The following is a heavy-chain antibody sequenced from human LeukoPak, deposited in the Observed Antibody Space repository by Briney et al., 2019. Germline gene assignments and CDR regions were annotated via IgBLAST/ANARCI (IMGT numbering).Heavy chain of an antibody. CDR2: INHSGST. J-gene: IGHJ5*02. CDR3: ARAPSSLSWFGP. D-gene: IGHD3-10*01. CDR1: GASFSGYY. Sequence: PSETLSLTCAVYGASFSGYYWSWVRQPPGKGLEWIGEINHSGSTNYNPSLKSRVTISVDTSKYQFSLKLSSVTAADTAVYYCARAPSSLSWFGPWGQGTLVTVSS. V-gene: IGHV4-34*01.